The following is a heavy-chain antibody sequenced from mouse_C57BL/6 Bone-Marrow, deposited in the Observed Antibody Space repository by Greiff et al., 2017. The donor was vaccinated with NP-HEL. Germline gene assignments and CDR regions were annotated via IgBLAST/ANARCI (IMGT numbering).Heavy chain of an antibody. Sequence: EVHLVESGGGLVKPGGSLKLSCAASGFTFSDYGMHWVRQAPEKGLEWVAYISSGSSTIYYADTVKGRFTISRDNAKNTLFLQMTSLSSEDTAMYYCARKFTTVVNYAMDYWGQGTSVTVSS. CDR3: ARKFTTVVNYAMDY. CDR1: GFTFSDYG. CDR2: ISSGSSTI. J-gene: IGHJ4*01. V-gene: IGHV5-17*01. D-gene: IGHD1-1*01.